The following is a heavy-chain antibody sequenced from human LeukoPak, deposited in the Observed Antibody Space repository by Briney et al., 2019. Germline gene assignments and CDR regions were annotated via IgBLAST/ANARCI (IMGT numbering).Heavy chain of an antibody. Sequence: SVKVSCKASGGTFSTYAISWVRQAPGQGLEWVGGIIPLFGTAKYAQLLQGRVTITTDESTTTAYMELSRLRSEDTAVYYCASRRGYSYGYVYWGQGIRVTVSS. V-gene: IGHV1-69*05. CDR2: IIPLFGTA. CDR1: GGTFSTYA. J-gene: IGHJ4*02. CDR3: ASRRGYSYGYVY. D-gene: IGHD5-18*01.